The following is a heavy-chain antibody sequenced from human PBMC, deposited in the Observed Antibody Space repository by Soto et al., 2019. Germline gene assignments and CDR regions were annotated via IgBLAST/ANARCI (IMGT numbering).Heavy chain of an antibody. D-gene: IGHD6-13*01. CDR3: ARSYSSSWYWFDP. CDR1: GGSISSYY. V-gene: IGHV4-59*01. CDR2: IYYSGST. J-gene: IGHJ5*02. Sequence: SETLSLTCTVSGGSISSYYWSWIRQPPGKGLEWIGYIYYSGSTNYNPALKRRVTISVDTSKNQFSLKLSSVTAADTSVYYCARSYSSSWYWFDPWGQGTLVTVSS.